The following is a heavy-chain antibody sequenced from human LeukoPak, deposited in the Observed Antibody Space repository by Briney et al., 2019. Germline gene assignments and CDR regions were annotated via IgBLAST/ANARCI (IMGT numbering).Heavy chain of an antibody. D-gene: IGHD3-22*01. V-gene: IGHV4-39*07. CDR1: GGSISSSSYY. J-gene: IGHJ1*01. Sequence: SETLSLTCTVSGGSISSSSYYWGWIRQPPGKGLEWIGSIYYSGSTYYNPSLKSRVTISVDTSKNQFSLKLTSVTAADTAVYYCARDHYYGSSGYTFRHWGQGTLVTVSS. CDR3: ARDHYYGSSGYTFRH. CDR2: IYYSGST.